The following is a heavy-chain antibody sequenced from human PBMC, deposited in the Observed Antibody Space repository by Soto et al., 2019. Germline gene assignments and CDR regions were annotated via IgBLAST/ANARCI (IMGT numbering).Heavy chain of an antibody. CDR3: AKDPRLQRFDY. CDR1: GFTFGSYA. J-gene: IGHJ4*02. V-gene: IGHV3-23*01. CDR2: ISGSGGST. D-gene: IGHD4-4*01. Sequence: EVQLLESGGGLVQPGGSLRLSCAASGFTFGSYALRWVRQPPGKGLEWVAAISGSGGSTYYADSVKGPFTISRDKSNNTLYLQTNSLRAEDTAVYYGAKDPRLQRFDYWGQGTLVTVSS.